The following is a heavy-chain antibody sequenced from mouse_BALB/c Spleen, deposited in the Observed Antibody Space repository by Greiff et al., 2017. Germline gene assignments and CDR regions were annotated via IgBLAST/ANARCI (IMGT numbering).Heavy chain of an antibody. Sequence: EVKLMESGGGLVKPGGSLKLSCAASGFTFSDYYMYWVRQTPEKRLEWVATISDGGSYTYYPDSVKGRFTISRDNAKNNLYLQMSSLKSEDTAMYYCARDGGAYYGNGFAYWGQGTLVTVSA. V-gene: IGHV5-4*02. CDR3: ARDGGAYYGNGFAY. D-gene: IGHD2-10*01. CDR1: GFTFSDYY. CDR2: ISDGGSYT. J-gene: IGHJ3*01.